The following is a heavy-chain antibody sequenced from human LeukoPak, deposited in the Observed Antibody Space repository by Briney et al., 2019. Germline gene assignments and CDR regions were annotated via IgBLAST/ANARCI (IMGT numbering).Heavy chain of an antibody. CDR2: INHSGST. CDR1: GGSFSGYY. J-gene: IGHJ5*02. Sequence: SETLSLTCAVYGGSFSGYYWSWIRQPPGKGLEWIGEINHSGSTNYNPSLKSRVTISVDTSKNQFSLKLSSATAADTAVYYCAREGLSDYYDSSGYYYPGYNWFDPWGQGTLVTVSS. V-gene: IGHV4-34*01. D-gene: IGHD3-22*01. CDR3: AREGLSDYYDSSGYYYPGYNWFDP.